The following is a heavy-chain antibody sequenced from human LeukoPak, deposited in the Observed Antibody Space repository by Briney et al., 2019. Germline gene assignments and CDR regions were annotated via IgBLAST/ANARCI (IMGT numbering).Heavy chain of an antibody. Sequence: GGSLSLSCAASGFTVSSNYMRWVRQARGKGLGWVSVIYSGGSTYYEDSVKGGFTISRDNSKNTLYLQMNSLRAEDTAVYYCARERAYYGSGTSYGMDVWGKGTTVTVSS. J-gene: IGHJ6*04. CDR2: IYSGGST. V-gene: IGHV3-53*01. D-gene: IGHD3-10*01. CDR3: ARERAYYGSGTSYGMDV. CDR1: GFTVSSNY.